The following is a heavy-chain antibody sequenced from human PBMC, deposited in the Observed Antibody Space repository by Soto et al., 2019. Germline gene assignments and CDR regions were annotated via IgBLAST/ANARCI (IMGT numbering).Heavy chain of an antibody. Sequence: QVQLVQSGAEVKKPGASVKVSCKATGYTFTNFGISWVRQAPGQGLEWMGWISGYNGDTIYAQNLQGRVIMTTDTLATTAYMQLRSLRSDDPAVYYCARDGDCTGGDCYASWGQGTRVTVSS. D-gene: IGHD2-8*02. V-gene: IGHV1-18*01. CDR1: GYTFTNFG. CDR3: ARDGDCTGGDCYAS. CDR2: ISGYNGDT. J-gene: IGHJ5*01.